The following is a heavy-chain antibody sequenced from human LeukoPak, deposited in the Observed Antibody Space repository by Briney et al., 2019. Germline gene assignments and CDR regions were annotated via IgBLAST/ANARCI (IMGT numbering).Heavy chain of an antibody. V-gene: IGHV3-9*03. D-gene: IGHD3-3*01. J-gene: IGHJ4*02. CDR1: GVTFDDYA. Sequence: GGSLRLSCAASGVTFDDYAMHWVRQAPGKGLEWVSRISWNSGSIGYADSVKGRFTISRDNAKNSLYLQMNSLRAEDMALYYCAKDKGSGDFWSGLDYWGQGTLVTVSS. CDR3: AKDKGSGDFWSGLDY. CDR2: ISWNSGSI.